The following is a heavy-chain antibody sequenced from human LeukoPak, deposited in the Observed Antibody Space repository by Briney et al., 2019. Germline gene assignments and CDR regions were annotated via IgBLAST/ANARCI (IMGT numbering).Heavy chain of an antibody. J-gene: IGHJ4*02. CDR2: IYHSGST. CDR1: GYSINSGYY. CDR3: VRDPITLNTAVAGRPFDY. Sequence: PSETLSLTCTVSGYSINSGYYWGWIRQPPGKGLEWIGNIYHSGSTYYNPSLKSRVTISVDTSKNQFSLKLSSVTAADTAVYYCVRDPITLNTAVAGRPFDYWGQGTLVTVSS. V-gene: IGHV4-38-2*02. D-gene: IGHD6-19*01.